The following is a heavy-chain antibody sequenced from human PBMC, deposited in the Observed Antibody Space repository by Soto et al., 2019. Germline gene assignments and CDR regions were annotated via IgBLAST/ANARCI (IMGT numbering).Heavy chain of an antibody. J-gene: IGHJ4*02. CDR2: ISSSGSTI. Sequence: LRLSCAASGFTFSSYEMNWVRQAPGKGLEWVSYISSSGSTIYYADSVKGRFTISRDNAKNSLYLQMNSLRAEDTAVYYCARDGQGDDYVWGSYRYTFARYIDYWGQGTLVTVSS. CDR1: GFTFSSYE. CDR3: ARDGQGDDYVWGSYRYTFARYIDY. V-gene: IGHV3-48*03. D-gene: IGHD3-16*02.